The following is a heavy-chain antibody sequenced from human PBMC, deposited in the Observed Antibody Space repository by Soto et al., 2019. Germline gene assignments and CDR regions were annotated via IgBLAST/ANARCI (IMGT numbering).Heavy chain of an antibody. CDR1: GYSFTSYW. CDR2: IDPSDSYT. J-gene: IGHJ6*02. V-gene: IGHV5-10-1*01. Sequence: GESLKISFKGSGYSFTSYWISWVRQMPAKGLEWMGRIDPSDSYTNYSPSFQGHVTISADKSISTAYLQWSSLKASDTAMYYCARQTDLAAAGTLDYGMDVWGQGTTVTVSS. D-gene: IGHD6-13*01. CDR3: ARQTDLAAAGTLDYGMDV.